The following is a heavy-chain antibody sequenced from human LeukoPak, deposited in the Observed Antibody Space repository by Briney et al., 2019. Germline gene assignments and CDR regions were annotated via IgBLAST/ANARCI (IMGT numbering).Heavy chain of an antibody. CDR2: INHSGST. J-gene: IGHJ4*02. Sequence: SETLSLTCTVSGGSISSYYWSWIRQPPGKGLEWIGEINHSGSTNYNPSLKSRVTISVDTSKNQFSLKLSSVTAADTAVYYCARVQEMATLYYFDYWGQGTLVTVSS. CDR1: GGSISSYY. D-gene: IGHD5-24*01. V-gene: IGHV4-34*01. CDR3: ARVQEMATLYYFDY.